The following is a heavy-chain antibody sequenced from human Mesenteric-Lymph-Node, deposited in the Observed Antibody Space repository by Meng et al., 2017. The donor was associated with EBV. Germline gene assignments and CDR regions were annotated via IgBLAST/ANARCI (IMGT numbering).Heavy chain of an antibody. CDR3: AKDVYGDFLITY. CDR1: GDIISCRHYV. CDR2: IYRSEST. J-gene: IGHJ4*02. D-gene: IGHD4-17*01. V-gene: IGHV4-39*01. Sequence: QVQVAGAGTLEQSETLSSPCAVSGDIISCRHYVWISIRQALGRRREWFGTIYRSESTFYNPSLQIPFTIAVDTSKNQFSLELTAVTAADTAVNYCAKDVYGDFLITYWGQGTLVTVSS.